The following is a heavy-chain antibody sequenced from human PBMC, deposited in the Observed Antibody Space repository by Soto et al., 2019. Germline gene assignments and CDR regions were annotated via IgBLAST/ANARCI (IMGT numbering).Heavy chain of an antibody. V-gene: IGHV1-3*01. D-gene: IGHD5-18*01. CDR2: INAGNGNT. CDR3: ARGLNGYLHYFDY. J-gene: IGHJ4*02. CDR1: GYTFTSYA. Sequence: QVQLVQSGAEVKKPGASVKVSCKASGYTFTSYAMHSVRQAPGQRLEWMGWINAGNGNTKYSQKFQGRVTITRDTPASTAYMELSSLRSEDTAVYYCARGLNGYLHYFDYWGQGTLVTVSS.